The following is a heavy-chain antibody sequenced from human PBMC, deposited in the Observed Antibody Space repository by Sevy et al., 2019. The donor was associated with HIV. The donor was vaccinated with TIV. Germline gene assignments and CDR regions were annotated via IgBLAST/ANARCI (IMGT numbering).Heavy chain of an antibody. CDR2: ISWNSGSI. Sequence: GGSLRLSCAASGFTFDDYAMHWVRQAPGKGLEWVSGISWNSGSIGYADSVKGRFTLSRDNAKNSLYLQMNSLRAEDTALYYCAKDSGYYYDSSGYVYYYYGMDVWGQGTTVTVSS. J-gene: IGHJ6*02. V-gene: IGHV3-9*01. D-gene: IGHD3-22*01. CDR3: AKDSGYYYDSSGYVYYYYGMDV. CDR1: GFTFDDYA.